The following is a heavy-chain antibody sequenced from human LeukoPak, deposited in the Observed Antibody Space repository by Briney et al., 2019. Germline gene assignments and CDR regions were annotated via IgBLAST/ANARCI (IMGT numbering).Heavy chain of an antibody. J-gene: IGHJ4*02. CDR2: ISSSGSTI. CDR3: ALERTYYYDSSGPGTIDY. D-gene: IGHD3-22*01. Sequence: PGGSLRLSCAASGFTFSDYYMSWIRQAPGKGLEWVSYISSSGSTIYYADSVKGRFTISRDNAKNSLYLQMNSLRAEDTAVYYCALERTYYYDSSGPGTIDYWGQGTLVTVSS. V-gene: IGHV3-11*01. CDR1: GFTFSDYY.